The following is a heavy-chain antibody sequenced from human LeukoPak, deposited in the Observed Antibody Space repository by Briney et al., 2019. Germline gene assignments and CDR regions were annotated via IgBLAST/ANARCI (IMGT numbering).Heavy chain of an antibody. CDR3: ARGRAVAGTRGSVGSDY. D-gene: IGHD6-19*01. Sequence: SETLSLTCTVSGGSISSYYWSWIRQPPGKGLEWIGYIYYSGSTYYNPSLKSRVTISVDSSKNQFSLKLSSVIAADTAVYYCARGRAVAGTRGSVGSDYWGQGTLVTVSS. V-gene: IGHV4-59*01. CDR1: GGSISSYY. CDR2: IYYSGST. J-gene: IGHJ4*02.